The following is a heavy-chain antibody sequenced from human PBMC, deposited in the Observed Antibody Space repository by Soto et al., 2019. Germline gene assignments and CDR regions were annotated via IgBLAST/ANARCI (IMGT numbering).Heavy chain of an antibody. D-gene: IGHD6-19*01. J-gene: IGHJ4*02. CDR2: ISYVGSFR. CDR3: AKDLHAARDGCHNGADY. CDR1: GFTFSTYG. V-gene: IGHV3-30*18. Sequence: QVQVVESGGGVVQPGRSLTLSCAASGFTFSTYGMHWVRQTPGKGLVWVAIISYVGSFRYYADFVQGRFAISRDNSMNTLYLQLNSLRPEDTAVYYCAKDLHAARDGCHNGADYWGQGTLVTVTS.